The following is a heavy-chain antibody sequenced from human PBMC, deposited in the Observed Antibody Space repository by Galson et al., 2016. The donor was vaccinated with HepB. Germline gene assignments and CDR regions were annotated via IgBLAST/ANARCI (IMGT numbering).Heavy chain of an antibody. V-gene: IGHV4-30-2*01. J-gene: IGHJ6*02. CDR1: GGSISSSGYS. Sequence: TLSLTCAVSGGSISSSGYSWSWIRQPPGKGLEWIGHIHHSGSTFHNPSLKSRVTISIDRSKNQFSLNLSSVTAADTAVYFCARERGPMGSAFFFYGMDVWGQGTTVTVSS. CDR3: ARERGPMGSAFFFYGMDV. CDR2: IHHSGST. D-gene: IGHD3-10*01.